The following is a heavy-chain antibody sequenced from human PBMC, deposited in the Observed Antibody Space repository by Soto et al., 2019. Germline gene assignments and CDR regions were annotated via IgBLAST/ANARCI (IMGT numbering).Heavy chain of an antibody. CDR1: GFTFNRYP. D-gene: IGHD2-8*01. Sequence: VQVVESGGDLVQPGGSLRLSCAASGFTFNRYPLYWVRQAAGKGLVWVSRINSDGSGFYADSVKGRFTISRDNAKDTLYLQMNSLRVEDTAVYFCVRDNGGYWGQGTLVTVSS. CDR2: INSDGSG. J-gene: IGHJ4*02. V-gene: IGHV3-74*01. CDR3: VRDNGGY.